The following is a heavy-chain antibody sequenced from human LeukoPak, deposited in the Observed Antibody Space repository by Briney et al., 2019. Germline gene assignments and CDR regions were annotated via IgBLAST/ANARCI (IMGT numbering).Heavy chain of an antibody. D-gene: IGHD2-2*01. Sequence: SETLSLTCTVSGGSISSYYWSWIRQPPGKGLEWIGYIYYSGSTNYNPSLKSRVTISVDTSKNQFSLKLSSVTAADTAVYYCAREGQSADYGMDVWGKGTTVTVSS. J-gene: IGHJ6*04. CDR1: GGSISSYY. V-gene: IGHV4-59*01. CDR2: IYYSGST. CDR3: AREGQSADYGMDV.